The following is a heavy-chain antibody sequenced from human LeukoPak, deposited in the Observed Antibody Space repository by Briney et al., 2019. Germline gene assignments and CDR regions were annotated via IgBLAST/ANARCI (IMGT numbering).Heavy chain of an antibody. Sequence: SETLSLTCTVSGGSISSYYWSWIRQPPGKGLEWIGYIYYSGSTNYNPSLKSRVTISVDTSKNQFSLKLSSVTAAGTAVYYCARGEGYDILTGYYPWPYMDVWGKGTTVTVSS. CDR1: GGSISSYY. J-gene: IGHJ6*03. D-gene: IGHD3-9*01. V-gene: IGHV4-59*01. CDR2: IYYSGST. CDR3: ARGEGYDILTGYYPWPYMDV.